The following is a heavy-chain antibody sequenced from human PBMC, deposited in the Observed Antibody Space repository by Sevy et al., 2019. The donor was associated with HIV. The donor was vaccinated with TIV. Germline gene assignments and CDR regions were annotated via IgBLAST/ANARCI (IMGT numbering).Heavy chain of an antibody. D-gene: IGHD1-20*01. CDR2: IYYSGST. V-gene: IGHV4-30-4*01. Sequence: SETLSLTCTVSGGSISSGDYYWSWIRQPPGKGLEWIGYIYYSGSTYYNPSHNSRVTISVDTSKNQFSLKLSSVTAADTAVYYCARERSITSPSNYFDYWGQGTLVTVSS. J-gene: IGHJ4*02. CDR1: GGSISSGDYY. CDR3: ARERSITSPSNYFDY.